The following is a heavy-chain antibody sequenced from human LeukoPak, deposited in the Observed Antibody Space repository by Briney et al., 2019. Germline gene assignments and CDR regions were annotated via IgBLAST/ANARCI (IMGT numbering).Heavy chain of an antibody. J-gene: IGHJ6*03. CDR3: AKYDNGFFYYSLDI. V-gene: IGHV3-23*01. CDR1: GFTFSTYG. D-gene: IGHD3-22*01. Sequence: GGSLRLSCAASGFTFSTYGMTWVRQAPGKGLEWVAGISGRGITTAYAESVEGRFTISRDNSKNTLYVQMDSLRVEDTAVYYCAKYDNGFFYYSLDIWGKGTTVTVSS. CDR2: ISGRGITT.